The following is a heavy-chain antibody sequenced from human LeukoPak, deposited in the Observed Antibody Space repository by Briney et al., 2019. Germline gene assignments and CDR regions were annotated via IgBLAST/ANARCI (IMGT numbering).Heavy chain of an antibody. V-gene: IGHV3-30*02. CDR1: GLTFSSYG. CDR3: AKGYSSGSGYYDY. Sequence: PGGSLRLSCAASGLTFSSYGMHWVRQAPGKGLEWVAFLRLDGINKYYADSVKGRFTISRDNSKNTVYLQMNSLRAEDTAVYYCAKGYSSGSGYYDYWGQGTLVTVSS. D-gene: IGHD6-19*01. J-gene: IGHJ4*02. CDR2: LRLDGINK.